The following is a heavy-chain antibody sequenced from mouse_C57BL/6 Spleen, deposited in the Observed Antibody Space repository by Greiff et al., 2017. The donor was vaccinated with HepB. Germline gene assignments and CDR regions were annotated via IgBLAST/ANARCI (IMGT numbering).Heavy chain of an antibody. D-gene: IGHD4-1*01. CDR3: ARGGTRVYFDY. Sequence: VQLKESGPGLVKPSQSLSLTCSVTGYSITSGYYWNWIRQFPGNKLEWMGYISYDGSNNYNPSLKNRISITRDTSKNQFFLKLNSVTTEDTATYYCARGGTRVYFDYWGQGTTLTVSS. CDR1: GYSITSGYY. J-gene: IGHJ2*01. CDR2: ISYDGSN. V-gene: IGHV3-6*01.